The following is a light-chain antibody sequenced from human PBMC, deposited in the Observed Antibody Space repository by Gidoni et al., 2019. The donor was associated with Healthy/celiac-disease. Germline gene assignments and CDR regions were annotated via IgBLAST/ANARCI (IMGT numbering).Light chain of an antibody. V-gene: IGLV1-40*01. CDR2: GNS. J-gene: IGLJ3*02. CDR1: SSNIGAGYD. Sequence: QSVLTQPPSVSGAPGPRVTISCTGSSSNIGAGYDVHWYHQLPGTSPKLLISGNSNRPSGVPDRFSGSKSGTSASLAITGLQAEDEADYYCQSYDSSLSGWVFGGGTKLTVL. CDR3: QSYDSSLSGWV.